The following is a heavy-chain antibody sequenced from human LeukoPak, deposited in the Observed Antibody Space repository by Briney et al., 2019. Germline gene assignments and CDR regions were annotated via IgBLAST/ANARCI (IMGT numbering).Heavy chain of an antibody. J-gene: IGHJ3*02. CDR2: INPNSGGT. Sequence: ASVKVSCKASGYTFTGYYMHWVRQAPGQGLEWMGWINPNSGGTNYAQKFQGRVTMTRDTSISTAYMELSRLRSDDTAVYYCAGDNIGGGPAGFHAFYILGQGTMVPVSS. V-gene: IGHV1-2*02. CDR1: GYTFTGYY. CDR3: AGDNIGGGPAGFHAFYI. D-gene: IGHD2-2*01.